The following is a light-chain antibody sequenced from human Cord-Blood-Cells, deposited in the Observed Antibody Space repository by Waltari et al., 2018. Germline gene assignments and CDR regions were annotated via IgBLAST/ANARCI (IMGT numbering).Light chain of an antibody. CDR3: QQSYSTPYT. V-gene: IGKV1-39*01. CDR1: QSISSY. CDR2: AAS. J-gene: IGKJ2*01. Sequence: DIQMTQSQSSLSASVGARVTITCRASQSISSYVNWYQQKPGKAPKPLIYAASSLQSGVPSRFSGSGSGTDFTLTISSLQPEDFATYYCQQSYSTPYTFGQGTKLEIK.